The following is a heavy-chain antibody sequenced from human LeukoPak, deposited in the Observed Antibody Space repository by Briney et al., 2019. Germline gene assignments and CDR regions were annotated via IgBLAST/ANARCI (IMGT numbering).Heavy chain of an antibody. CDR3: ARGGLRGYSYGQRFDY. V-gene: IGHV4-59*12. CDR1: GDSISTYY. CDR2: IYYSGST. D-gene: IGHD5-18*01. Sequence: PSETLSLTCNVSGDSISTYYWSWIRQPPGKGLDWIGHIYYSGSTDYNPSLMSRVTISVDTSKNQFSLRLSSVTAADTAVYYYARGGLRGYSYGQRFDYWGQGILVTVSS. J-gene: IGHJ4*02.